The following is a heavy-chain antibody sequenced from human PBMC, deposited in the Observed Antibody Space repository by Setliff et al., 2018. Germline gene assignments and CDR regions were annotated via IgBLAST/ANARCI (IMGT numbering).Heavy chain of an antibody. J-gene: IGHJ6*02. D-gene: IGHD2-2*01. CDR1: GYTFTSYG. Sequence: ASVKVSCKASGYTFTSYGISWVRQAPGQGLEWMGWISGYSGNTKYSQKFQGRVTITRDTSASTAYMELSSLRSEDTAVYYCASLGYCSSTSCWPYYYYGMDVWGQGTTVTVSS. V-gene: IGHV1-18*01. CDR2: ISGYSGNT. CDR3: ASLGYCSSTSCWPYYYYGMDV.